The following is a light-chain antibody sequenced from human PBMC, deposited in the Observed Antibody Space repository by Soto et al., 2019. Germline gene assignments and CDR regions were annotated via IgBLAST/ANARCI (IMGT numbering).Light chain of an antibody. J-gene: IGKJ4*01. CDR3: QQYGSSTLT. Sequence: DIVLTQSPGTLSLSPGERATLSCRASQSVSSSYLAWYQQKPGQAPRLLIYGASIRATGIPDRFSGSGSGTDFTLSISRLEPEDFAVYYCQQYGSSTLTFGGGTKVEIK. CDR1: QSVSSSY. CDR2: GAS. V-gene: IGKV3-20*01.